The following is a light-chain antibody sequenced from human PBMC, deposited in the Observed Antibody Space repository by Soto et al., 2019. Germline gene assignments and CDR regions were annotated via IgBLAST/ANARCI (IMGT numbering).Light chain of an antibody. CDR1: SSDVGGYNF. J-gene: IGLJ1*01. Sequence: QSALTQPSSVSGSPGQSVTISCTGTSSDVGGYNFVSWYQQHPGKAPKLMIYDVSKRPSGVPDRFSGSKSGNTASLTISGFQAEDEADYYCCSYAGSYTWVFVTGTKLTVL. CDR2: DVS. V-gene: IGLV2-11*01. CDR3: CSYAGSYTWV.